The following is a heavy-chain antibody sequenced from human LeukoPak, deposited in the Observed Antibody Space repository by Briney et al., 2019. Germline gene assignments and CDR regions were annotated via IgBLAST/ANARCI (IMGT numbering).Heavy chain of an antibody. J-gene: IGHJ4*02. Sequence: GGSLRLSCAASGFTFSSYAMSWVRQAPGKGLEWVSAISGSGGSTYYADSVKGRFTISSDNSKNTLYLQMNSLRAKDTAVYYCANLRYCSGGSCYSLWGQGTLVTVSS. CDR2: ISGSGGST. D-gene: IGHD2-15*01. CDR3: ANLRYCSGGSCYSL. V-gene: IGHV3-23*01. CDR1: GFTFSSYA.